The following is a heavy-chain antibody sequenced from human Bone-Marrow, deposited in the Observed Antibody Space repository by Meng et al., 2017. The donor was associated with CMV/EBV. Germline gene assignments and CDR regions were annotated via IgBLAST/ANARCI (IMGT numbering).Heavy chain of an antibody. Sequence: GSLRLSCSVSGGSISSYYWSWIRQPPGKGLERIGYVYYTGSSKYNPSLKSRVSISIDMSKNHFSLKLNSVTAADTAVYYCARDASFFWSGYYVGPNWFDPWGQGTLVTVS. J-gene: IGHJ5*02. V-gene: IGHV4-59*01. CDR3: ARDASFFWSGYYVGPNWFDP. CDR1: GGSISSYY. CDR2: VYYTGSS. D-gene: IGHD3-3*01.